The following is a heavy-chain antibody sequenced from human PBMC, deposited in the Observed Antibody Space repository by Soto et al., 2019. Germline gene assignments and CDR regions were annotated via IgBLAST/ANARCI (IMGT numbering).Heavy chain of an antibody. J-gene: IGHJ6*02. CDR1: GYTFTSYG. V-gene: IGHV1-18*01. Sequence: QVQLVQSGAEVKKPGASVKVSCKASGYTFTSYGISWVRQAPGQGLEWMAWISAYNGNTNYAQKLQGRVTMTTDTSTSTAYMELRSLRSDDTAVYYCASFSIAATDPYGMDVWGQGTTVTVSS. CDR3: ASFSIAATDPYGMDV. CDR2: ISAYNGNT. D-gene: IGHD6-13*01.